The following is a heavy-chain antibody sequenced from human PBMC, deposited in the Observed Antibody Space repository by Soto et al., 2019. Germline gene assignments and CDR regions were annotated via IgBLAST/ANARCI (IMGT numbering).Heavy chain of an antibody. CDR3: AAESTLNWFDP. V-gene: IGHV3-21*01. J-gene: IGHJ5*02. CDR2: ISSSGVHI. CDR1: GFTFSSYS. D-gene: IGHD2-2*01. Sequence: GGSLRLSCAASGFTFSSYSMNWVRQVPGKGLEWVSSISSSGVHIYYGDSVKGRFTISRDNTKNSLYLQMNNLRAEDTAVYYCAAESTLNWFDPWGQGTPVTVSS.